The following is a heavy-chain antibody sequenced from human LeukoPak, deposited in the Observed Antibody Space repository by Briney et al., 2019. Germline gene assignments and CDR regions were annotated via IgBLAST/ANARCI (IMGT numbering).Heavy chain of an antibody. D-gene: IGHD2-21*02. CDR1: GFTFTSYA. CDR2: ISPSGTDT. Sequence: GGSLRLSCAASGFTFTSYAMSWVRQAPGKGLEWVSAISPSGTDTYYADSVKGRFTISRDNAKNTLYLQMSSLRAEDTAMYYCARDYSGGYSGYWGQGTLVTVSS. V-gene: IGHV3-23*01. J-gene: IGHJ4*02. CDR3: ARDYSGGYSGY.